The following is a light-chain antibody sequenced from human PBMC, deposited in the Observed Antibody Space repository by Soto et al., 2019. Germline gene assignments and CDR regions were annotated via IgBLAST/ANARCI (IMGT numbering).Light chain of an antibody. CDR1: QSVSYY. Sequence: EIVLTQSPATLSLSPGERATLSCRASQSVSYYLAWYQQKPGQAPRLLIYDASNRATGIPARFSGSGSGTDFTLTISSLEPEDSAVYYCQHYGSSPPYTFGQGTKLKIK. J-gene: IGKJ2*01. CDR3: QHYGSSPPYT. V-gene: IGKV3-11*01. CDR2: DAS.